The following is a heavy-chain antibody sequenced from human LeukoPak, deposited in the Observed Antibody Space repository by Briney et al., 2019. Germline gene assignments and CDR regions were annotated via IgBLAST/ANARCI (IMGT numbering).Heavy chain of an antibody. V-gene: IGHV4-38-2*02. CDR2: IYHSGST. J-gene: IGHJ5*02. CDR1: DYSISSGYY. CDR3: ARDPSIWAENWFDP. Sequence: SETLSLTCTVSDYSISSGYYWGWIRQPPGKGLEWIGSIYHSGSTYYNPSLKSRVTISVDTSKNQFSLKLSSVTAADTAVYYCARDPSIWAENWFDPWGQGTLVTVSS. D-gene: IGHD2-21*01.